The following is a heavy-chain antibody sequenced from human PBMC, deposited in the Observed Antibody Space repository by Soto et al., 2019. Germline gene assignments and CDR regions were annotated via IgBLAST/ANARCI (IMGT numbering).Heavy chain of an antibody. D-gene: IGHD2-15*01. CDR3: ARVPVAVAATEDYYGLDV. J-gene: IGHJ6*02. CDR1: GVSITSYY. CDR2: INTDGLS. V-gene: IGHV4-4*07. Sequence: SETLSLTCSVSGVSITSYYWSWVRQSAGGGLEWMGRINTDGLSTYSPSFKSRLTMSLDTSKNQVSLRLISVTAADTAVYFCARVPVAVAATEDYYGLDVWGQGTTVTVSS.